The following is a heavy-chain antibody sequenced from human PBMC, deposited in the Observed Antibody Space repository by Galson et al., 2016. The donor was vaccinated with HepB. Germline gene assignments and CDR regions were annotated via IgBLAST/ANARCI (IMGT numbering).Heavy chain of an antibody. D-gene: IGHD3-10*01. V-gene: IGHV3-21*06. J-gene: IGHJ5*02. CDR3: ARDPSGFQAVSPLWFDP. CDR2: ITGSGSLT. CDR1: EFIWKSYS. Sequence: SLRLSCAASEFIWKSYSMSWVRQAPGKGLEWVASITGSGSLTYYADSVKGRFSISRDNAKNLLHLQMNGLRADDTAVYYCARDPSGFQAVSPLWFDPWGQGTLVTVSS.